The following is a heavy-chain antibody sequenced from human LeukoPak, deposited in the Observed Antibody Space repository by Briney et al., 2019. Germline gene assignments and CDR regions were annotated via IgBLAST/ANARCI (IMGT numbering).Heavy chain of an antibody. V-gene: IGHV1-2*06. Sequence: GASVKVSCKASGYTFTGYYMHWVRQAPGQGLEWMGRINPNSGGTNYAQKFQGRVTMTRDTSISTAYMELSSLRSEDTAVYYCARGEVYSSSSPFDYWGQGTLVTVSS. D-gene: IGHD6-13*01. CDR3: ARGEVYSSSSPFDY. CDR2: INPNSGGT. CDR1: GYTFTGYY. J-gene: IGHJ4*02.